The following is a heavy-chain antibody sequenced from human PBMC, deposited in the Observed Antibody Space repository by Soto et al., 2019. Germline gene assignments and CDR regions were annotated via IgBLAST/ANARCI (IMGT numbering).Heavy chain of an antibody. CDR2: ISGYNGNT. V-gene: IGHV1-18*01. Sequence: QVQLVQSGGEVKKPGASVKVSCKTSGYSFTTYGISWVRQAPGQGLEWMGWISGYNGNTNYAQKFQGRVTMTTDTSKSTAYMERRSLRSDDTAVYYCAREGPAPYYYSGMDVWGQGSTVAVSS. J-gene: IGHJ6*02. CDR1: GYSFTTYG. CDR3: AREGPAPYYYSGMDV.